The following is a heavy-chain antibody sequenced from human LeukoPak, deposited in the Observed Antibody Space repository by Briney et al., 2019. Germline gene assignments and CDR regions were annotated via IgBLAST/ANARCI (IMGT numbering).Heavy chain of an antibody. CDR3: VRSLRSADF. J-gene: IGHJ4*02. Sequence: GSLRLSCEASGFTFSNYWMHWVRQAPGKGLMWVSQISTDGSQTFYADSVKGRFTISRDNAKNTLFLQMDSLRPEDTAVYYCVRSLRSADFWGQGTLVTVSS. V-gene: IGHV3-74*01. CDR1: GFTFSNYW. CDR2: ISTDGSQT.